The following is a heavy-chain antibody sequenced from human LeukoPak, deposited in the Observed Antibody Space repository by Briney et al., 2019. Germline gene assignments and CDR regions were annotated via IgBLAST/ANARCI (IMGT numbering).Heavy chain of an antibody. CDR2: IIPIFGIA. D-gene: IGHD3-22*01. Sequence: ASVKVSCKASGGTFSSYAISWVRQAPGQGLEWMGRIIPIFGIANYAQKFQGRVTITADKSTSTAYMELSSLRSEGTAVYYCARVSSGYYGMDVWGQGTTVTVSS. CDR1: GGTFSSYA. CDR3: ARVSSGYYGMDV. J-gene: IGHJ6*02. V-gene: IGHV1-69*04.